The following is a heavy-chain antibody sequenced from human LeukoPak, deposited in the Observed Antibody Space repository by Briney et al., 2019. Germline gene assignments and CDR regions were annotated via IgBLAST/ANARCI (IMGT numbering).Heavy chain of an antibody. J-gene: IGHJ5*02. Sequence: SETLSLTCAVYGGSFSGYYWSWIHQPPGKGLEWIGEINHSGSTNYNPSLKSRVTISVDTSKNQFSLKLSSVTAADTAVYYCARAMVRGSVWFDPWGQGTLVTVSS. CDR2: INHSGST. CDR1: GGSFSGYY. CDR3: ARAMVRGSVWFDP. D-gene: IGHD3-10*01. V-gene: IGHV4-34*01.